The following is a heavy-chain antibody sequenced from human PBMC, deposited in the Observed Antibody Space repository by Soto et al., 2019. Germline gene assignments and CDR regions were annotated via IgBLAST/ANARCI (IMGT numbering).Heavy chain of an antibody. Sequence: ASVKVSCKTSGYNFTNFDINGVRQSALLGLVWMGWMNPSSGETGSAQNFQGRVTMTRDISTRTFFMQLTSLRSEDTAIYYCARLAEYCNGIKCYSNFDFWGRGTQVTV. CDR1: GYNFTNFD. D-gene: IGHD2-15*01. CDR2: MNPSSGET. J-gene: IGHJ4*01. CDR3: ARLAEYCNGIKCYSNFDF. V-gene: IGHV1-8*01.